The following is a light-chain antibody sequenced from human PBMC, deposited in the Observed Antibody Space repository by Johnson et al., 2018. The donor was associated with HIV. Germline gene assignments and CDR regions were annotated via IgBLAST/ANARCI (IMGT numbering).Light chain of an antibody. CDR1: SSNIGSNY. CDR3: GVWEASLSPPYG. CDR2: EDY. J-gene: IGLJ1*01. Sequence: QFVLTQPPSVSAAPGQKVTISCSGSSSNIGSNYVSWYQQVPGTAPKLLIYEDYKRPSGIPDRFSGSKSGASATLGITGLQTGDEAAYYCGVWEASLSPPYGFGTGTTIAVL. V-gene: IGLV1-51*02.